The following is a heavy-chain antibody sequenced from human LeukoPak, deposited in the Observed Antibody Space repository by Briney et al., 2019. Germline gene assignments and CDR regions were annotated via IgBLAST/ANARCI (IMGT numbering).Heavy chain of an antibody. V-gene: IGHV4-61*09. Sequence: SETLSLTCTVSGGSINSGRYYWSWIRQPAGKGLEWIGHIYTSGRTSYNPSLKSRVTISVDTSKNQFSPKMSSVSAADTAVYYCARGLHGYTYGYVPWELYYYMDVWGKGTTVTISS. D-gene: IGHD5-18*01. CDR1: GGSINSGRYY. CDR3: ARGLHGYTYGYVPWELYYYMDV. J-gene: IGHJ6*03. CDR2: IYTSGRT.